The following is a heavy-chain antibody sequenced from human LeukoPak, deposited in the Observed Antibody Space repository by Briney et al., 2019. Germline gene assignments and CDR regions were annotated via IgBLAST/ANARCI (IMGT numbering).Heavy chain of an antibody. CDR1: GGTFSSYA. CDR3: ARGRSYSSSWYYFDY. V-gene: IGHV1-69*13. Sequence: SVKVSCKASGGTFSSYAISWVRQAPGQGLEWMGGIIPIFGTANYAQKFQGRVTITADESTSTAYMELSSLRSEDTAVYYCARGRSYSSSWYYFDYWGQGALVTVSS. CDR2: IIPIFGTA. D-gene: IGHD6-13*01. J-gene: IGHJ4*02.